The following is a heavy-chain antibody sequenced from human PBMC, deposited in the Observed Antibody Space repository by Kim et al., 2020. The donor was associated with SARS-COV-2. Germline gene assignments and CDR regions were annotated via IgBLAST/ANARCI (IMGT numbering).Heavy chain of an antibody. D-gene: IGHD2-21*02. CDR2: IYSGGSST. Sequence: GGSLRLSCAASGFTFSSYAMSWVRQAPGKGLEWVSVIYSGGSSTYYADSVKGRFTISRDNSKNTLYLQMNSLRAEDTAVYYCAKAKCGGDCSDWYYFDYWGQGTLVTVSS. J-gene: IGHJ4*02. CDR1: GFTFSSYA. CDR3: AKAKCGGDCSDWYYFDY. V-gene: IGHV3-23*03.